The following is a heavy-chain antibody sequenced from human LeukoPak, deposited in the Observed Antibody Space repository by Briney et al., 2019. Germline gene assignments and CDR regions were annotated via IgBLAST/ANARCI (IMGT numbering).Heavy chain of an antibody. Sequence: SETLSLTCAVYGGSFSGYYWSWIRQPPGKGLEWIGYIYYSGSTNYNPSLKSRVTISVDTSKNQFSLKLSSVTAADTAVYYCARLTPSSWYFDYWGQGTLVTVSS. V-gene: IGHV4-59*01. CDR3: ARLTPSSWYFDY. J-gene: IGHJ4*02. CDR1: GGSFSGYY. D-gene: IGHD6-13*01. CDR2: IYYSGST.